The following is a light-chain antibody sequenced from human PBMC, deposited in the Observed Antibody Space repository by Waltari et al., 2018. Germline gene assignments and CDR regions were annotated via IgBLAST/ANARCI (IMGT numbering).Light chain of an antibody. V-gene: IGKV3-20*01. Sequence: EIVLPQSPGTLSLSPGDRATLSCRASQSIGRSLVWYQQKPGQAPRLLIYDVSRRATGIPDRFSGSGYGTDFSLTISRLEPEDFAVYYCQKYERLPATFGQGTTVEIK. CDR2: DVS. CDR1: QSIGRS. J-gene: IGKJ1*01. CDR3: QKYERLPAT.